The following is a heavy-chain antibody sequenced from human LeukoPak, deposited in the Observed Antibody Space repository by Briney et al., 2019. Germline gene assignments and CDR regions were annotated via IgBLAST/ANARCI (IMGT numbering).Heavy chain of an antibody. V-gene: IGHV3-23*01. CDR3: AKMTYYYDTLFQH. CDR1: GFTFSSYA. D-gene: IGHD3-22*01. CDR2: ISGSGGST. J-gene: IGHJ1*01. Sequence: GGSLRLSCAASGFTFSSYAMSWVRQAPGEGLEWVSAISGSGGSTYYADSVKGRFTISRDNSKNTLYLQMNSLRAEDTAVYYCAKMTYYYDTLFQHWGQGTLVTVSS.